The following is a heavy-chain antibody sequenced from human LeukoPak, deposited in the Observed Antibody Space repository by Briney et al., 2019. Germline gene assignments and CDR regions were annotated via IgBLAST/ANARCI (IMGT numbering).Heavy chain of an antibody. CDR2: IYSGGST. V-gene: IGHV3-66*04. J-gene: IGHJ4*02. D-gene: IGHD3-9*01. CDR1: GFTFSSYG. CDR3: ARHHIRDILTGYYSGPGFDY. Sequence: PGGSLRLSCAASGFTFSSYGMHWVRQAPGKGLEWVSVIYSGGSTYYADSVKSRFTISRDNSKNTLYLQMNSLRAEDTAVYYCARHHIRDILTGYYSGPGFDYWGQGTLVTVSS.